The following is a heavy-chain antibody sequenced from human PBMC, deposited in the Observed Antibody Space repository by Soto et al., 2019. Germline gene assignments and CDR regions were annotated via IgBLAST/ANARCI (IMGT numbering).Heavy chain of an antibody. Sequence: QVQLVQSGAEVKKPGSSVKVSCKASGGTFSSYAISWVRQAPGQGLEWMGGIIPIFGTANYAQKFQGRVTINADESTSTAYMELSSLRSEDTAVYYCARNPRGQRWLQFAFDYWGQGTLVTVSS. CDR1: GGTFSSYA. CDR2: IIPIFGTA. J-gene: IGHJ4*02. V-gene: IGHV1-69*01. D-gene: IGHD5-12*01. CDR3: ARNPRGQRWLQFAFDY.